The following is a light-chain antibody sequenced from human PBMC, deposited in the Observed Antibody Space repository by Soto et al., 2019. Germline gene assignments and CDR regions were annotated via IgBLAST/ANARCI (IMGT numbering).Light chain of an antibody. Sequence: QSALTQPASVSGSPGQSITMSCTGTISDIGGYNFISWHQHHPGKAPKLVIYDVNNRPSGISYRFSGSKSGNTASLTISGLQAEDEADYYCASYPRTTTLVFGGGTKLTVL. CDR3: ASYPRTTTLV. CDR2: DVN. V-gene: IGLV2-14*01. J-gene: IGLJ2*01. CDR1: ISDIGGYNF.